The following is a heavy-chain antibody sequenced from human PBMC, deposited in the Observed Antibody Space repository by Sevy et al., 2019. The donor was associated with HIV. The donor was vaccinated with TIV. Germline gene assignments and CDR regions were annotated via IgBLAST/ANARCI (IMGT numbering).Heavy chain of an antibody. V-gene: IGHV1-69*06. CDR2: IIPIFGTA. Sequence: ASVKVSCKASGGTFSSYAISWVRQAPGQGLEWMGGIIPIFGTANYGQKFQGRVTITADKSTSTAYMELSSLRSEDTAVYYCARARYCSGGSCYWFDPWGQGTLVTVSS. J-gene: IGHJ5*02. CDR1: GGTFSSYA. CDR3: ARARYCSGGSCYWFDP. D-gene: IGHD2-15*01.